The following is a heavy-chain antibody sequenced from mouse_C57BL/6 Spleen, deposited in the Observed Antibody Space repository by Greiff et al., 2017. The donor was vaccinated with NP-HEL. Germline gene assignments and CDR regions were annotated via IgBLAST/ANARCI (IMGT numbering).Heavy chain of an antibody. CDR3: AKVLGRDAMDY. CDR2: ISSGSSTI. CDR1: GFTFSDYG. J-gene: IGHJ4*01. V-gene: IGHV5-17*01. D-gene: IGHD4-1*01. Sequence: EVKLMESGGGLVKPGGSLKLSCAASGFTFSDYGMHWVRQAPEKGLEWVAYISSGSSTIYYADTVKGRFTISRDNAKNTLFLQMTSLRSEDTAMYYCAKVLGRDAMDYWGQGTSVTVSS.